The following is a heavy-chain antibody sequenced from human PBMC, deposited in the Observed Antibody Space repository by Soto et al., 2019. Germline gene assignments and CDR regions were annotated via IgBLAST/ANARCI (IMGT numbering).Heavy chain of an antibody. J-gene: IGHJ4*02. Sequence: SETLSLTCAVYGGSFSGYYWSWIRQPPGKGLEWIGEINHSGSTNYNPSLKSRVTISVDTSKNQFSLKLSSVTAADTAVYYCARGQVVVVAAATDWGQGTLVTVSS. CDR1: GGSFSGYY. CDR2: INHSGST. V-gene: IGHV4-34*01. D-gene: IGHD2-15*01. CDR3: ARGQVVVVAAATD.